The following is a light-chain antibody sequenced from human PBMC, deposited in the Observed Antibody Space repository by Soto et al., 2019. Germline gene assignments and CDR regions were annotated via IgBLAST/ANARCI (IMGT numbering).Light chain of an antibody. V-gene: IGLV3-21*02. CDR1: NIGSKN. J-gene: IGLJ2*01. Sequence: SYELTQPPSVSEAPGQTARITCEGNNIGSKNVHWYQQKPGQAPALVVYDDRGRPSGVPERLSGSNSGNTATLTISRVEAGDEADYYCQVWDSTSDHVVFGGGTNVTVL. CDR3: QVWDSTSDHVV. CDR2: DDR.